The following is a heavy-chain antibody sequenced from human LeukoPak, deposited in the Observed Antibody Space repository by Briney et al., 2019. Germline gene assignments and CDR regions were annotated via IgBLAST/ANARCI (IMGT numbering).Heavy chain of an antibody. V-gene: IGHV4-39*07. CDR3: ARVAVVPAATAQTPYYYYYYMDV. CDR2: IYYSGST. CDR1: GGSISSSSYY. Sequence: SETLSLTCTVSGGSISSSSYYWGWIRQPPGKGLEWIGSIYYSGSTYYNPSLKSRVTISVDTSKNQFSLKLSSVTAAETAVYYCARVAVVPAATAQTPYYYYYYMDVWGKGTTVTVSS. J-gene: IGHJ6*03. D-gene: IGHD2-2*01.